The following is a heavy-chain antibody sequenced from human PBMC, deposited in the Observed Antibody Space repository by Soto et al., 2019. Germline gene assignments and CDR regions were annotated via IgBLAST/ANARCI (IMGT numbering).Heavy chain of an antibody. CDR2: ISAYNGNT. J-gene: IGHJ3*02. CDR3: ARDYYGDYPHDAFDI. V-gene: IGHV1-18*01. Sequence: ASVKVCCKASGYTFSSYGISWVRQAPGQGLEWMGWISAYNGNTNYAQKLQGRVTMTTDTSTSTAYMELRSLRSDDTAVYYCARDYYGDYPHDAFDIWGQGTMVTVSS. D-gene: IGHD4-17*01. CDR1: GYTFSSYG.